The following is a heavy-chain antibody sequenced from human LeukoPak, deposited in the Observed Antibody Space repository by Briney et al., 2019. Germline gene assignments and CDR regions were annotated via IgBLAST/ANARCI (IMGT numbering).Heavy chain of an antibody. CDR3: ARVGGSYRGWFDP. CDR2: IKQDGSEK. Sequence: GGSLRLSCAASGFTFSSYWMNWVRQAPGKGLEWVANIKQDGSEKYYVDSVKGRLTISRDNAKNSLYLQMNSLRAEDTAVYYCARVGGSYRGWFDPWGQGTLVTVSS. D-gene: IGHD1-26*01. CDR1: GFTFSSYW. J-gene: IGHJ5*02. V-gene: IGHV3-7*01.